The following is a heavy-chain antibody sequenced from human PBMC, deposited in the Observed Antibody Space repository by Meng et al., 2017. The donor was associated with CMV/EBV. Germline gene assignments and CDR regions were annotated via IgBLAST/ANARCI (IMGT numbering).Heavy chain of an antibody. CDR1: GFIFSDYY. D-gene: IGHD3-3*01. CDR3: ARDVLRFFSAFDY. V-gene: IGHV3-69-1*01. CDR2: ISSSSYI. J-gene: IGHJ4*02. Sequence: GESLKISCAASGFIFSDYYMNWIRQAPGKGLEWVSSISSSSYIYYADSVKGRFTISRDNAKNSLYLQMNSLRAEDTAVYYCARDVLRFFSAFDYWGQGTLVTVSS.